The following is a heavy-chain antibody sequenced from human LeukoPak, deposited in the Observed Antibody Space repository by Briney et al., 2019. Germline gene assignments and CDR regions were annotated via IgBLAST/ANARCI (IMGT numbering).Heavy chain of an antibody. CDR1: GFTFSSYS. Sequence: GGSLRLSCAASGFTFSSYSMSWVRQAPGKGLEWVSSISSSSSYIHYADSVKGRFTISRDNAKNSLYLQMNSLRPEDTALYYCAKVRAPLSGNSYYFDYWGQGTLVTVSS. D-gene: IGHD1-26*01. V-gene: IGHV3-21*04. CDR3: AKVRAPLSGNSYYFDY. CDR2: ISSSSSYI. J-gene: IGHJ4*02.